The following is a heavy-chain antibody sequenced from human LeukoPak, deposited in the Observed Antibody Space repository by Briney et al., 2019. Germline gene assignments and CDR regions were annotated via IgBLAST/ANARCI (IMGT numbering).Heavy chain of an antibody. CDR2: IRYNGNNQ. CDR3: ARGHRTLRYFDWLPPPFDY. Sequence: GGSLRLSCAASGFTFNNYGMHWVRQAPGKGLEWVAFIRYNGNNQYYADSVKGRFTISRDNSENTLYLQMNSLRAEDTAVYYCARGHRTLRYFDWLPPPFDYWGQGTLVTVSS. CDR1: GFTFNNYG. J-gene: IGHJ4*02. V-gene: IGHV3-30*02. D-gene: IGHD3-9*01.